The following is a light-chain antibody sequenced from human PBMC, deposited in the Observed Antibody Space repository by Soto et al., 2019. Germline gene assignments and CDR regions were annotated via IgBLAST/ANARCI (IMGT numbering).Light chain of an antibody. CDR3: SSYTSSNSYV. CDR1: SSDVGGYKY. CDR2: DVS. J-gene: IGLJ1*01. Sequence: QSALTQPASVSGSPGQSIAISCTGSSSDVGGYKYVSWYQQHPGKAPKLMIYDVSNRPSGVSDRFSGSESGNTASLTISGLQSEDEADYYCSSYTSSNSYVFGTGTKVTVL. V-gene: IGLV2-14*03.